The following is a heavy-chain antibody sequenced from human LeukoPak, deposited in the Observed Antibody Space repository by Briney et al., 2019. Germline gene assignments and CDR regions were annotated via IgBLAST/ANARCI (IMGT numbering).Heavy chain of an antibody. Sequence: PGGSLRLSCVASGFAFSSYTMSWVRQAPGKGLEWVSAISRSGETTHYAGSVRGRFTISRDNSKNTLYLQMNSLRAEDTAVYYCAKGGQWLVQNYFDYWGQGTLVTVSS. CDR2: ISRSGETT. CDR1: GFAFSSYT. CDR3: AKGGQWLVQNYFDY. V-gene: IGHV3-23*01. D-gene: IGHD6-19*01. J-gene: IGHJ4*02.